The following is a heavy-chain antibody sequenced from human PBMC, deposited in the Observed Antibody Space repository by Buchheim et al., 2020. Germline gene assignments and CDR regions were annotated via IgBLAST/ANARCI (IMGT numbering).Heavy chain of an antibody. V-gene: IGHV1-46*03. J-gene: IGHJ4*02. CDR2: INPSGGST. CDR3: ARRADEGVKGRSGSYSRGYADY. D-gene: IGHD1-26*01. CDR1: GYTFTSYY. Sequence: QVQLVQSGAEVKKPGASVKVSCKASGYTFTSYYMHWVRQAPGQGLEWMGIINPSGGSTSYAQKFQGRVTMTRDTSTRTVSMELSSLRSEDTAVYYCARRADEGVKGRSGSYSRGYADYWGQGTL.